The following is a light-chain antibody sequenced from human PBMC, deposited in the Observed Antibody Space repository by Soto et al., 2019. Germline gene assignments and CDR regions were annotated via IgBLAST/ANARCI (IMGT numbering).Light chain of an antibody. CDR2: DAS. CDR1: QSVSSY. Sequence: EIVLTQSPATLSLSPVERATLSCRASQSVSSYLAWYQQKPGQAPRLLIFDASNRATGIPARFSGSGSGTDFTLTISSLEPEDFAVYYCQQRSNWPPITVGQGTRLEI. V-gene: IGKV3-11*01. CDR3: QQRSNWPPIT. J-gene: IGKJ5*01.